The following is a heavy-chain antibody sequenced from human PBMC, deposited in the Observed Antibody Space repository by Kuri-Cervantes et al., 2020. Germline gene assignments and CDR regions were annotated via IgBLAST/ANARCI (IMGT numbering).Heavy chain of an antibody. J-gene: IGHJ6*02. CDR2: ISSSGSTI. CDR3: ARLYPIVVVPAAIYGMDV. D-gene: IGHD2-2*01. V-gene: IGHV3-11*01. CDR1: GFTFSDYY. Sequence: GESLKISCAASGFTFSDYYMSWIRQAPGKGLEWVSYISSSGSTIYYADSVKGRFTISRDNAKNSLYLQMNSLRAEDTAVYYCARLYPIVVVPAAIYGMDVWGQGTTVTVSS.